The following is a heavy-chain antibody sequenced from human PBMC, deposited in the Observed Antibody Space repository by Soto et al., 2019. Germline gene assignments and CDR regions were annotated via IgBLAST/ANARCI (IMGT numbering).Heavy chain of an antibody. D-gene: IGHD2-2*03. CDR1: GFTFSRYN. CDR2: ISSSSGTI. V-gene: IGHV3-48*02. Sequence: PGGSLRLSCAASGFTFSRYNMNWVRQAPGKGLEWVSYISSSSGTIYYADSVKGRFTISRDNAKNSLYLQTNSLRDEDTAVYYCARDGSGFDPWGQGTLVTVSS. J-gene: IGHJ5*02. CDR3: ARDGSGFDP.